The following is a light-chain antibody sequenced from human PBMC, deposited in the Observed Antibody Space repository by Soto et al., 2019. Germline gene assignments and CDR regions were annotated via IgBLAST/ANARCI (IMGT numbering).Light chain of an antibody. CDR1: QNIRSY. J-gene: IGKJ3*01. V-gene: IGKV1-39*01. Sequence: DIQMTQSPSSLSASVGDRVTISCRASQNIRSYLNWYQQKPGKAPKLLIYAAFNLQSGVPSRFSGSGSGTDFTLTINSLQPEDFATYYCQQSYSSPFTFGPGTKVDIK. CDR2: AAF. CDR3: QQSYSSPFT.